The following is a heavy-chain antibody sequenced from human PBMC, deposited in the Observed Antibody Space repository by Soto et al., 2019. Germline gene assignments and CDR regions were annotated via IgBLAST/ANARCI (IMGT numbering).Heavy chain of an antibody. Sequence: QVRLVESGGGLVKPEGSLRLSCAASGFSLRDYYMTWIRQAPGKGLEWVSSISSTTNYIYYADSMKGRFTVSRDNAKNSVYLEMNSLSAEDTALYYCARESEDLTSNFDYWGQGTLVTVSS. CDR1: GFSLRDYY. CDR2: ISSTTNYI. V-gene: IGHV3-11*06. CDR3: ARESEDLTSNFDY. J-gene: IGHJ4*02.